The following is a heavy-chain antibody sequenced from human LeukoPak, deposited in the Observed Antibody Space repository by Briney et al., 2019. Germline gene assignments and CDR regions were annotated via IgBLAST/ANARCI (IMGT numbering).Heavy chain of an antibody. D-gene: IGHD4-17*01. Sequence: PSETLSLTCTISGDSTNTYFWSWIRQPPGKGLEWIGYIYYTGTTNYNPSLKSRVTISVDTSKNQFSLKVSSVTAADTGVYYCASKFTDHGELRFDYWGQGTLVTVSS. V-gene: IGHV4-59*01. J-gene: IGHJ4*02. CDR1: GDSTNTYF. CDR2: IYYTGTT. CDR3: ASKFTDHGELRFDY.